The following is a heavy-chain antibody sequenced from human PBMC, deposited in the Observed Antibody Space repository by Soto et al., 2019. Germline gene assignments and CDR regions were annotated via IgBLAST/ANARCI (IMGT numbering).Heavy chain of an antibody. CDR1: GYSIGSGYY. CDR3: ARTFDYYGMDV. V-gene: IGHV4-38-2*01. J-gene: IGHJ6*02. Sequence: SETLSLTCAVSGYSIGSGYYWSLIRQSPGKGLEWIGSIYHAGSVYYNPSLNGRVALSMDTSKNHFSLKLTSVTAADTAVYYCARTFDYYGMDVWGQGTTVTFSS. CDR2: IYHAGSV.